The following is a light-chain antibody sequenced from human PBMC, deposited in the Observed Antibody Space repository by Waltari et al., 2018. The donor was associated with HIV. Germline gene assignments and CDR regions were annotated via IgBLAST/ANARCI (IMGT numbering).Light chain of an antibody. CDR3: QQTYSASMT. CDR1: QNIKNY. CDR2: AAS. J-gene: IGKJ5*01. V-gene: IGKV1-39*01. Sequence: DIQMTHSPSSLSASLGDEVTITCRASQNIKNYLNWYRQKPGGAPKLLIYAASNLQSGVPKRCRGGGSGTDFTLTINNLQPEDSALYICQQTYSASMTFGQGTRV.